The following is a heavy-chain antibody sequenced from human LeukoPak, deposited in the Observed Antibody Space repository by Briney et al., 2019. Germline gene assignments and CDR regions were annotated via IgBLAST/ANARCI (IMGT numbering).Heavy chain of an antibody. J-gene: IGHJ4*02. CDR2: IYYSGST. Sequence: PSETLSLTCTVSGGSISSSSYYWGWIRQPPGKGLEGIGSIYYSGSTYYNPSPKSRVTISVDTSKHQFSLKLSSVPAADTAVYYCARGPPYIVVVTAIGFFDYWGQGTLVTVSS. V-gene: IGHV4-39*01. D-gene: IGHD2-21*02. CDR1: GGSISSSSYY. CDR3: ARGPPYIVVVTAIGFFDY.